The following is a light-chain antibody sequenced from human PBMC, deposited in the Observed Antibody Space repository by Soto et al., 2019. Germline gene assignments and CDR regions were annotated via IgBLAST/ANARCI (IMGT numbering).Light chain of an antibody. V-gene: IGKV3-15*01. CDR1: QSVTSN. CDR3: QQYNTWPALS. J-gene: IGKJ4*01. Sequence: EIVMTQSPATLSVSPGERATLSCRASQSVTSNLAWYQQKPGQAPRLLISGASTRATGIPARFSGSGSGTEFTLTISSLQSEDVAVYYCQQYNTWPALSFGGGTKVEIK. CDR2: GAS.